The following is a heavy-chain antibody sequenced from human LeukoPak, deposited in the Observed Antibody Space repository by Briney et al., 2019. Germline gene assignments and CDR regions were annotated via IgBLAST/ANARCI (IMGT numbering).Heavy chain of an antibody. V-gene: IGHV3-11*04. Sequence: GGSLRLSCAASGFTFSDYFMSWIRQAPGKGLEWVSYITSSDSSVFYADSVQGRFTISRDNAKSSLYLQMNSLRAEDTAVYYCARRLPIAGGSSHAFNVWGQGTMVTVSS. D-gene: IGHD6-13*01. CDR1: GFTFSDYF. J-gene: IGHJ3*01. CDR3: ARRLPIAGGSSHAFNV. CDR2: ITSSDSSV.